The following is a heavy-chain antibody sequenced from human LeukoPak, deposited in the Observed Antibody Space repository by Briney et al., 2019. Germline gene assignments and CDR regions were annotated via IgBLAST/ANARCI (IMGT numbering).Heavy chain of an antibody. J-gene: IGHJ3*02. CDR3: AREDTGVAFDI. CDR2: ISGSGIK. Sequence: GGSLRLSCAASRFTFSSYEMNWVRQAPGEGLEWVSYISGSGIKHYADSVKGRFTISRDNAKNSLYLQMNSLRVEDTAVYYCAREDTGVAFDIWGQGTTVTV. CDR1: RFTFSSYE. D-gene: IGHD2-8*01. V-gene: IGHV3-48*03.